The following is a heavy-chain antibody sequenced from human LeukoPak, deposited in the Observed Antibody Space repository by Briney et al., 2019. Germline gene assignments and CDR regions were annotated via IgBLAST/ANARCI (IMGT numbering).Heavy chain of an antibody. CDR1: GYSISSGYY. J-gene: IGHJ5*02. V-gene: IGHV4-38-2*02. D-gene: IGHD6-19*01. Sequence: SETLSLTCTVSGYSISSGYYWGWIRQPPGKGLEWIGSIYHSGSTYYNPSLKSRVTISVDTSKNQFSLKLSSVTAADTAVYYCAREGGMGAVAKNWFDPWGQGTLVTVSS. CDR2: IYHSGST. CDR3: AREGGMGAVAKNWFDP.